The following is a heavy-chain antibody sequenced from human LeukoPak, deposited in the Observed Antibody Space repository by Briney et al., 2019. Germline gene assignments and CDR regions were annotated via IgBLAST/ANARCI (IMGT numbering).Heavy chain of an antibody. V-gene: IGHV3-53*01. CDR3: ARRGYDYEFDY. J-gene: IGHJ4*02. CDR2: IYSGGNT. D-gene: IGHD5-18*01. CDR1: GFTVSSNY. Sequence: PGGSLRLSCAASGFTVSSNYMSWVRQAPGKGLEWVSVIYSGGNTYYADSVKGRFTISRDNSKNTLFLQMNSLRAEDTAVYYCARRGYDYEFDYWGQGTLVTVSS.